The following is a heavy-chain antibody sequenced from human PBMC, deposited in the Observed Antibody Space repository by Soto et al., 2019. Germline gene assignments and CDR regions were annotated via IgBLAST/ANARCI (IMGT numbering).Heavy chain of an antibody. CDR3: AVSYLYGSKRDYYYGMDV. CDR1: CFTFYNYG. V-gene: IGHV1-18*01. CDR2: ISGYNGNT. Sequence: GGPVKGSCKASCFTFYNYGFSRGGQGPGKGVEWMGWISGYNGNTNYAERLQGWVTMTRDTSISTAYMELSRLRSDDTAVYYCAVSYLYGSKRDYYYGMDVWGPGTTGTVSS. D-gene: IGHD3-10*01. J-gene: IGHJ6*02.